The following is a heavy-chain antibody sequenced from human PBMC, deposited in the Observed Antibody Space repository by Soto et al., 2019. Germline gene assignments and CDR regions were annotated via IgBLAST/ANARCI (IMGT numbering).Heavy chain of an antibody. V-gene: IGHV4-4*02. CDR1: GGSISSSNW. Sequence: PSDTLSLPCAVSGGSISSSNWWSWVRQPPGKGLEWIGEIYHSGITNYNPSLKSRVTISVDKSKNQFSLKLSSVTAADTAVYYCARAPYDFWSGPAPFDYWGQGTLVTVSS. CDR2: IYHSGIT. CDR3: ARAPYDFWSGPAPFDY. J-gene: IGHJ4*02. D-gene: IGHD3-3*01.